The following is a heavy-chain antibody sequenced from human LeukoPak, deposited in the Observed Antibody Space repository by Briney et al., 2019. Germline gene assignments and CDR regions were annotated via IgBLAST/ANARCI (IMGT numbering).Heavy chain of an antibody. CDR1: GYTFTGYY. J-gene: IGHJ4*02. CDR2: MNPNSGNT. V-gene: IGHV1-8*02. D-gene: IGHD3-16*01. Sequence: GASVKVSCKASGYTFTGYYMHWVRQAPGQGLEWMGWMNPNSGNTDYAQKFQGRVTMTRNTSISTAYMELSSLRSEDTAVYYCARGRSIWGPAFDYWGQGTLVTVSS. CDR3: ARGRSIWGPAFDY.